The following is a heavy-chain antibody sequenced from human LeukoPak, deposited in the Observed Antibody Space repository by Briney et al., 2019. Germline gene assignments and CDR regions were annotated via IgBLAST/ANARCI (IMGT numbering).Heavy chain of an antibody. V-gene: IGHV1-18*01. CDR3: ASRHCSGGSCYSELFDY. CDR2: ISAYNDNT. D-gene: IGHD2-15*01. Sequence: ASVKVSCKASGYTFTNFGISWVRQAPGQGLGWMGWISAYNDNTNYAQKFQGRVTITADESTSTAYMELSSLRSEDTAVYYCASRHCSGGSCYSELFDYWGQGTLVTVSS. J-gene: IGHJ4*02. CDR1: GYTFTNFG.